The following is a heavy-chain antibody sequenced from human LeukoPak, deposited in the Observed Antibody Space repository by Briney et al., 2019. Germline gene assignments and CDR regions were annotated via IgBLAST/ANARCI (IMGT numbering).Heavy chain of an antibody. CDR3: ARMSPHTYDILTGSFDY. V-gene: IGHV4-4*02. J-gene: IGHJ4*02. D-gene: IGHD3-9*01. CDR2: IYHSGST. CDR1: GGSISSSNW. Sequence: SETLSLTCAVSGGSISSSNWWSWVRLPPGKELEWIGEIYHSGSTNYNPSLKSRVTISVDKSKNQFSLKLSSVTAADTAVYYCARMSPHTYDILTGSFDYWGQGTLVTVPS.